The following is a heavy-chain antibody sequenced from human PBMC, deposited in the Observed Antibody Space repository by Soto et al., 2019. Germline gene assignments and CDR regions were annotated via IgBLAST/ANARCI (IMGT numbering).Heavy chain of an antibody. Sequence: GESLKISCKGSGYSFAGYWITWVRQKPGKGLEWMGRIDPSDSQTYYSPSFRGHVTITVTKSITTVFLQWSSLRASDTAMYYCARQIYDSDTGPNFQYYFDSWGQGTPVTVS. D-gene: IGHD5-18*01. CDR1: GYSFAGYW. CDR3: ARQIYDSDTGPNFQYYFDS. J-gene: IGHJ4*02. CDR2: IDPSDSQT. V-gene: IGHV5-10-1*01.